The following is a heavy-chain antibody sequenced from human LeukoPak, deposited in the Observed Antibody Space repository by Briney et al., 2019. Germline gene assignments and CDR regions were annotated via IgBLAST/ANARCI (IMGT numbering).Heavy chain of an antibody. J-gene: IGHJ4*02. CDR1: GYTLTELS. CDR3: ASPTLASGY. Sequence: GASVKVSCKVSGYTLTELSMHWVRQAPGKGLEWMGGFDPEDGETIYAQKFQGRVTMTTDTSTSTAYMELRSLRSDDTAVYYCASPTLASGYWGQGTLVTVSS. D-gene: IGHD3-10*01. CDR2: FDPEDGET. V-gene: IGHV1-24*01.